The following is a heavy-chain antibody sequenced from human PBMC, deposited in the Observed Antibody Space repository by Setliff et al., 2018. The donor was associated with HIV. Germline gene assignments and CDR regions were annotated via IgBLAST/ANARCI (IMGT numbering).Heavy chain of an antibody. CDR1: GGSISNSRYY. D-gene: IGHD4-17*01. CDR2: IYYSGST. V-gene: IGHV4-39*01. J-gene: IGHJ4*02. CDR3: ATFFASTATTQDY. Sequence: SETLSLTCTVSGGSISNSRYYWSWIRQPPGKGLEWIGSIYYSGSTYYNPSLKSRVTISVDTSKNQFSLKLNSLTAADTGVYYCATFFASTATTQDYWGQGTLVTVSS.